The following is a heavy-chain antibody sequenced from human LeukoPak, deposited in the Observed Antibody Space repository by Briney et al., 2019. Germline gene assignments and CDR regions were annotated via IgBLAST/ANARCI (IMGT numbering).Heavy chain of an antibody. D-gene: IGHD5-12*01. CDR2: NYPGDSDT. Sequence: GESLKISCKGSGYSFATYWIGWVRQMPGKGLEWVGINYPGDSDTTYSPSFQGQVTMSADKSISTAYLQWSGLKASDTAMYYCARRVSSSGFDAFDVWGQGTMVTVSS. CDR1: GYSFATYW. CDR3: ARRVSSSGFDAFDV. V-gene: IGHV5-51*01. J-gene: IGHJ3*01.